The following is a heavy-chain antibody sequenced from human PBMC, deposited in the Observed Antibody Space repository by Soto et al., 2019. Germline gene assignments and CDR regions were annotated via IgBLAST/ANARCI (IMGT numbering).Heavy chain of an antibody. V-gene: IGHV3-30-3*01. CDR2: ISYDGSNK. D-gene: IGHD4-17*01. Sequence: GGSLRLSCAASGFTFSSYAMHWVRQAPGKGLEWVAVISYDGSNKYYADSVKGRFTISRDNSKNTLYLQMNSLRAEDTAVYYCARGAPYGDYVFDYWGQGTLVTVSS. J-gene: IGHJ4*02. CDR1: GFTFSSYA. CDR3: ARGAPYGDYVFDY.